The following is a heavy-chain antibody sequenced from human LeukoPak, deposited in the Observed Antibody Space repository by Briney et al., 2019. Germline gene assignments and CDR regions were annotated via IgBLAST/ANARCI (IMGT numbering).Heavy chain of an antibody. D-gene: IGHD3-10*01. V-gene: IGHV3-23*01. J-gene: IGHJ6*03. Sequence: GGSLRLSCAASGFTFNSYAMSWVRQAPGKGLEWVSAISGRGDRTFYADSVKGRLTISRDKSKNTLYLQLNTVRAEDKALYYCARGGTNYYYMDVWGNGTTVTVSS. CDR1: GFTFNSYA. CDR3: ARGGTNYYYMDV. CDR2: ISGRGDRT.